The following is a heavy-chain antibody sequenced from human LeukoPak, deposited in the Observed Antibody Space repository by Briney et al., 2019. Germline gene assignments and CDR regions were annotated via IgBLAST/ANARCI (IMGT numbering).Heavy chain of an antibody. D-gene: IGHD5-18*01. CDR1: GGSISSSSYY. CDR3: ARYSYGYFGYSEATSFDY. V-gene: IGHV4-39*07. CDR2: IYYSGST. J-gene: IGHJ4*02. Sequence: PSETLSLTCTVSGGSISSSSYYWGWIRQPPGKGLEWIGSIYYSGSTYYNPSLKSRVTISVDTSKNQFSLKLSSVTAADTAVYYCARYSYGYFGYSEATSFDYWGQGTLVTVSS.